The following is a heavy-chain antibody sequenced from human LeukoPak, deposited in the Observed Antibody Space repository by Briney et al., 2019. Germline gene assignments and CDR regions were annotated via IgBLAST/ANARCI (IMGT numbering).Heavy chain of an antibody. Sequence: GASVKVSCKASGGTFSSYAISWVRQAPGQGLEWMGRIIPILGIANYAQKFQGRVTITADKSTSTAYMELSSLRSEDTAVYYCARDQPYSSGWYIPEQYYYYYYGMDVWGQGTTVTVSS. CDR2: IIPILGIA. CDR3: ARDQPYSSGWYIPEQYYYYYYGMDV. V-gene: IGHV1-69*04. J-gene: IGHJ6*02. D-gene: IGHD6-19*01. CDR1: GGTFSSYA.